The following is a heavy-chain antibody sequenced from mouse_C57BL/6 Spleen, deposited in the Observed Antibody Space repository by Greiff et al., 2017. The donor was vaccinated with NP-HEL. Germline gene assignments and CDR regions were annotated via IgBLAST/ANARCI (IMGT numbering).Heavy chain of an antibody. CDR2: IHPSDSDT. V-gene: IGHV1-74*01. D-gene: IGHD2-4*01. Sequence: QVQLQQPGAELVKPGASVKVSCKASGYTFTSYWMHWMPGQGLEWIGRIHPSDSDTNYNQKFKGKATLTVDKSSSTAYMQLSSLTSEDSAVYYCAIHYYDYDWFAYWGQGTLVTVSA. CDR1: GYTFTSYW. J-gene: IGHJ3*01. CDR3: AIHYYDYDWFAY.